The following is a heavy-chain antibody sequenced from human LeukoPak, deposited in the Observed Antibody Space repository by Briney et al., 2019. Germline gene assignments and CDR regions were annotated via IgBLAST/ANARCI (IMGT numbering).Heavy chain of an antibody. D-gene: IGHD2-15*01. CDR2: MNPNSGNT. CDR1: GYTFTSYD. CDR3: ARSLVVLGATSWAFDI. Sequence: GASVKVSCKASGYTFTSYDINWVRQATGQGLEWMGWMNPNSGNTGYAQKFQGRVTMTRNTSISTAYMELSSLRSEDTAVYYCARSLVVLGATSWAFDIWGHGAMVTVSS. J-gene: IGHJ3*02. V-gene: IGHV1-8*01.